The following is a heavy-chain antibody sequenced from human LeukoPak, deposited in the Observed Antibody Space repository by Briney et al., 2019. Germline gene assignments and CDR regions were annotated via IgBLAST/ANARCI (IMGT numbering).Heavy chain of an antibody. D-gene: IGHD6-19*01. J-gene: IGHJ4*01. CDR3: ARDGSGNAIDY. CDR2: IWSDGSNE. Sequence: GRSLRLSCAASGFTFTNHGMHWVRQAPGKGLEWVAMIWSDGSNEHYPDSVKGRFTISRDNSKNTIYLQINSLRVEDTAVFYCARDGSGNAIDYWGQGTLVTVSS. V-gene: IGHV3-33*08. CDR1: GFTFTNHG.